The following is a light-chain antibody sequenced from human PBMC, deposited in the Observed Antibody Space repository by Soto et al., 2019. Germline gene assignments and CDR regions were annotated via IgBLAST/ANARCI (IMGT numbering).Light chain of an antibody. CDR2: GAS. CDR3: QQYNNWPRT. V-gene: IGKV3-15*01. Sequence: EIVMTQSPATLSVCPGERATLSCRASQSVSGNLAWYQQKPGQSPRLLVYGASTRVTGIPARFSGSGSGTEFTLTISSLQSEDFAVYYCQQYNNWPRTFGQGTKVDIK. J-gene: IGKJ1*01. CDR1: QSVSGN.